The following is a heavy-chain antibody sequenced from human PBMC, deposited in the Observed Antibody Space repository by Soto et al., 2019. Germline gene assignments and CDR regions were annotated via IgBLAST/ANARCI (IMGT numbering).Heavy chain of an antibody. D-gene: IGHD3-16*01. CDR1: GGTFSSHA. CDR2: IIPFFKAT. CDR3: ARDVPLNYYDGTYSYYAMDV. Sequence: ASVKVSCKXSGGTFSSHAISWVRQAPGQGLEWMGGIIPFFKATNYAQKFQGRVTITADDSTSTAYMDLYSLRSEDTAVYYCARDVPLNYYDGTYSYYAMDVWGQGTTVTVSS. J-gene: IGHJ6*02. V-gene: IGHV1-69*13.